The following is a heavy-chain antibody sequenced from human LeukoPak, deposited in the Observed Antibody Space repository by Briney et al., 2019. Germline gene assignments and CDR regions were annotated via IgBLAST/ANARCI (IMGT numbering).Heavy chain of an antibody. Sequence: GGSLRLSRVASGFTVYDNYISWVRQAPGQGLEWVSIIYSGGSTYYADSVKDRFTVSRDNSKNTVYLQMNRLRAEDTAVYYCARDRREWNSGWYYDNWGQGTLVTVSS. CDR2: IYSGGST. CDR1: GFTVYDNY. D-gene: IGHD6-19*01. V-gene: IGHV3-66*01. CDR3: ARDRREWNSGWYYDN. J-gene: IGHJ4*02.